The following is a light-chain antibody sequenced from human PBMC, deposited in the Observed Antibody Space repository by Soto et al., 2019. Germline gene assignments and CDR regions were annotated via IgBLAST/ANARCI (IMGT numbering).Light chain of an antibody. CDR3: QQYYSTPPT. CDR1: QSVLYSSNNKNY. CDR2: WAS. J-gene: IGKJ4*01. Sequence: DIVMTQSPDSLAVSLGERATINCKSSQSVLYSSNNKNYLAWYQQKPGQPPKLLIYWASTRESGVPDRFSCSGFGTDFTLTISSLQAEDVSVYYCQQYYSTPPTFGGGTTVEIK. V-gene: IGKV4-1*01.